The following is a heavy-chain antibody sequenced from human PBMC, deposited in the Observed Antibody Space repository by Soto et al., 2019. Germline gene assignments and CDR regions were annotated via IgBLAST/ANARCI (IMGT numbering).Heavy chain of an antibody. CDR2: IKSNTVGGAT. J-gene: IGHJ4*01. D-gene: IGHD3-22*01. Sequence: GGALRLPCAGSGFRLTTAGINGGLQGPRKSREWVGRIKSNTVGGATDFAAPLRGVFTISRDDSKSMVYLQMNSRKSEDTAVYYCTTDSYDTQNLVRFDYWGLGTLVTVSS. V-gene: IGHV3-15*07. CDR3: TTDSYDTQNLVRFDY. CDR1: GFRLTTAG.